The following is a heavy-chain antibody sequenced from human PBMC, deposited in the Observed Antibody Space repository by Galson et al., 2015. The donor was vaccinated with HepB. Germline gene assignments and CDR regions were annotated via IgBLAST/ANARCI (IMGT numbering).Heavy chain of an antibody. V-gene: IGHV3-73*01. D-gene: IGHD2-2*03. Sequence: SLRLSCAASGFTFSNAAIHWVRQASGKGLEWVGRIRSKANNYATAYGASLEGRFTISRDDSKDTAYLQMNSLKTEDTAVYYCTRHSDGSCDSPNCLDYWGQGTLVTVSS. CDR3: TRHSDGSCDSPNCLDY. J-gene: IGHJ4*02. CDR1: GFTFSNAA. CDR2: IRSKANNYAT.